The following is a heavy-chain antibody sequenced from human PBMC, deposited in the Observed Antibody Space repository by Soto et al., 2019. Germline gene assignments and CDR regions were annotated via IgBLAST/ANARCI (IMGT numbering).Heavy chain of an antibody. CDR1: GGSFSGYS. CDR3: ARGSDFDY. CDR2: ITHSGST. D-gene: IGHD3-3*01. Sequence: SETLSLTCAVYGGSFSGYSWTWIRQPPWKGLEWIGEITHSGSTKYNPSLKSRVIASVDTSKNQFSLKLSSVTAADTAVYYCARGSDFDYSGQRTLLAFSS. V-gene: IGHV4-34*01. J-gene: IGHJ4*02.